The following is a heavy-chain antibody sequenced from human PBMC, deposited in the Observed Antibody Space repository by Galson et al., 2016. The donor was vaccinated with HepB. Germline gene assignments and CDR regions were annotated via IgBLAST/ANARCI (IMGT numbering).Heavy chain of an antibody. CDR2: IYYSGIT. CDR3: ARHDITCGYGCGPDY. V-gene: IGHV4-59*08. D-gene: IGHD6-25*01. J-gene: IGHJ4*02. CDR1: GGSISSYY. Sequence: ETLSLTCTVSGGSISSYYWNWIRQPPGKGLEWIGNIYYSGITNYNPSLKSRVTLSVGPSTNQFSLRMKSVTAADTAVYYCARHDITCGYGCGPDYWGQGALVTVSS.